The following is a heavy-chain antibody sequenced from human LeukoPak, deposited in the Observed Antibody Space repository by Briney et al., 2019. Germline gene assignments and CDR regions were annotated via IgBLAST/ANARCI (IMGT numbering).Heavy chain of an antibody. CDR2: INPSGGST. CDR1: GYTFTSYY. D-gene: IGHD6-13*01. CDR3: AREVAAAGPNNWFDP. V-gene: IGHV1-46*01. J-gene: IGHJ5*02. Sequence: ASVKVSCKASGYTFTSYYMHWVRQAPGQGLEWMGIINPSGGSTSYAQKFQGRVTMTRDASTSTVYMELSSLRSEDTAVYYCAREVAAAGPNNWFDPWGQGTLVIVS.